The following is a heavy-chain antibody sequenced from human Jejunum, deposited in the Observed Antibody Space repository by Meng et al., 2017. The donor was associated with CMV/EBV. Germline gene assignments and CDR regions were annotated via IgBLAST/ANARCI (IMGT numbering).Heavy chain of an antibody. J-gene: IGHJ6*02. CDR3: ARLKLVVPAAARDYYYGLDV. CDR2: IYHTGGT. V-gene: IGHV4-59*01. D-gene: IGHD2-2*01. CDR1: YS. Sequence: YSWTWIRQSPGKGLEWIGYIYHTGGTTYNPSLKSRVSISVDTSKNQFSLRLSSVTPADTAVYYCARLKLVVPAAARDYYYGLDVWGQGTTVTVSS.